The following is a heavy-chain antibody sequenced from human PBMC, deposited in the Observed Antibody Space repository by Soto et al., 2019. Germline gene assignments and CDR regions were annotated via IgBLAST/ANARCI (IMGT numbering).Heavy chain of an antibody. CDR3: AKVRGRYYYYGLDV. J-gene: IGHJ6*02. Sequence: GGSLRLSCAASGFTFSSYAMSWVHQAPGKGLEWVSAISSSGGSTYYADSVKGRFTISRDNSKNTLFLQMNSLRADDTAVYYCAKVRGRYYYYGLDVWGQGTTVTVSS. CDR1: GFTFSSYA. CDR2: ISSSGGST. V-gene: IGHV3-23*01.